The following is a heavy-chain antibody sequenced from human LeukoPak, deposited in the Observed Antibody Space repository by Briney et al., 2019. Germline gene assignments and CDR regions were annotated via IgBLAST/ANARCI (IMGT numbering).Heavy chain of an antibody. CDR1: GFTFTNYW. CDR2: ISGDSRWI. Sequence: GGSLRLSCAASGFTFTNYWMSWVRQAPGKGLEWVSSISGDSRWIYYADSVKGRFTVFRDSAKNSLYLQMNSLRADDTAVYYCARAYTNGDYFDYWGQGTLVTVSS. J-gene: IGHJ4*02. V-gene: IGHV3-21*01. D-gene: IGHD4-17*01. CDR3: ARAYTNGDYFDY.